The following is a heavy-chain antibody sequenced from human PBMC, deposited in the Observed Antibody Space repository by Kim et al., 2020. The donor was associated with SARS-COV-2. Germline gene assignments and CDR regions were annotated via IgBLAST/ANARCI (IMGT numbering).Heavy chain of an antibody. CDR3: ARGADSSGYPPNWYFDL. J-gene: IGHJ2*01. Sequence: VKGRFTISRDNAKNSLYLQMNSLRAEDTAVYYCARGADSSGYPPNWYFDLWGRGTLVTVSS. D-gene: IGHD3-22*01. V-gene: IGHV3-21*01.